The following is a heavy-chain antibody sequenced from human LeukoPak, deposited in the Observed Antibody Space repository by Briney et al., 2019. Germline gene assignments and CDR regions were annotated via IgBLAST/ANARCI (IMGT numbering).Heavy chain of an antibody. V-gene: IGHV1-18*01. CDR2: ISAYNGNI. J-gene: IGHJ4*02. Sequence: ASVKVSCKASGYTFTSYGISWVRQAPGQGLEWMGWISAYNGNINYAQKLQGRVAMTTDTSTSTAYMELRSLRSDDTAVYYCARAQTPPPYCSGGSCYTLGPYYFDYWGQGTLVTVSS. CDR3: ARAQTPPPYCSGGSCYTLGPYYFDY. D-gene: IGHD2-15*01. CDR1: GYTFTSYG.